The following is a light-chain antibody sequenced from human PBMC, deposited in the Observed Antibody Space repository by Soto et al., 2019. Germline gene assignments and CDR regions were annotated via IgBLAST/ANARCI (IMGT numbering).Light chain of an antibody. CDR2: ANN. CDR1: SSNIGAGYD. J-gene: IGLJ1*01. V-gene: IGLV1-40*01. Sequence: QSVLTQPPSVSGAPGQRVTISCTGSSSNIGAGYDVHWYQQLPGTAPKLLIYANNNRPSGVPGRFSGSKSGTSASLTITGLQAEDEADYYCQSYDSGLSAYVFGTGTKLTVL. CDR3: QSYDSGLSAYV.